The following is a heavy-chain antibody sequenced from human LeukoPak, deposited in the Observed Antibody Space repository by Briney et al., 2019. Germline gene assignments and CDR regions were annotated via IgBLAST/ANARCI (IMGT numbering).Heavy chain of an antibody. V-gene: IGHV4-39*07. CDR3: ARAGRGRYSSSWYVRNNTPIEDAFDI. CDR1: GGSISSSSYY. D-gene: IGHD6-13*01. Sequence: MASETLSLTCTVSGGSISSSSYYWGWIRQPPGKGLEWIGEINHSGSTNYNPSLKSRVTISVDTSKNQFSLKLSSVTAADTAVYYCARAGRGRYSSSWYVRNNTPIEDAFDIWGQGTMVTVSS. CDR2: INHSGST. J-gene: IGHJ3*02.